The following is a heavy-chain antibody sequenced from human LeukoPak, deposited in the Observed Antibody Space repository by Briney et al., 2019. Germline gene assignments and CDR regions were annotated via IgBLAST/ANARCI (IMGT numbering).Heavy chain of an antibody. Sequence: ASVKVSCKASGYTFTGYYMHWVRQAPGRGLEWMGWINPNSGGTNYAQKFQGRVTMTRDTSISTAYMELSRLRSDDTAVYYCARGPDYYDSSGPDYWGQGTLVTVSS. CDR2: INPNSGGT. V-gene: IGHV1-2*02. J-gene: IGHJ4*02. CDR1: GYTFTGYY. D-gene: IGHD3-22*01. CDR3: ARGPDYYDSSGPDY.